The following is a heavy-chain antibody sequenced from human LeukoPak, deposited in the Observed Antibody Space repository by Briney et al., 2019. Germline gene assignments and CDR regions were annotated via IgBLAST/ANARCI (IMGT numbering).Heavy chain of an antibody. V-gene: IGHV3-7*03. CDR2: IKQDGSEK. CDR1: GFTFSSYW. J-gene: IGHJ6*03. Sequence: GGSLRLSCAASGFTFSSYWMSWVRQAPGKGLEWVANIKQDGSEKYYVDSVKGRFTISRDNPKNTLYLQMNSLRAEDTAVYYCAKAGSGYYYYGSGSFYKDYYYMDVWGKGTTVTVSS. D-gene: IGHD3-10*01. CDR3: AKAGSGYYYYGSGSFYKDYYYMDV.